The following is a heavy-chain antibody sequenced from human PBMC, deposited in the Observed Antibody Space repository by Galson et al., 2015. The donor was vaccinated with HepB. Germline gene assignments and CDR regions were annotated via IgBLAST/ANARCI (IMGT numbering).Heavy chain of an antibody. D-gene: IGHD2-2*01. V-gene: IGHV3-21*01. J-gene: IGHJ4*02. CDR2: ISSSSSYI. CDR3: ASFVVVPAAKGDY. Sequence: SLRLSCAASGFTFSSYSMNWVRQAPGKGLEWVSSISSSSSYIYYADSVKGRFTISRDNAKNSLYLQMNSLRAEDTAVYYCASFVVVPAAKGDYGGQGTLVTAPS. CDR1: GFTFSSYS.